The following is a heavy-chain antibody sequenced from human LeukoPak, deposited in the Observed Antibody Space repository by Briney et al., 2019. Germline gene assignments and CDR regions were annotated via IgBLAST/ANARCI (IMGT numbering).Heavy chain of an antibody. CDR2: IWYDGSNK. V-gene: IGHV3-33*06. Sequence: GGSLRLSCAASGFTFSSYGMHWVRQAPGKGLEWVAVIWYDGSNKYYADSVEGRFTISRDNSKNTLYLQMNSLRAEDTAVYYCAKDAYYGSHGIGYFDYWGQGTLVTVSS. CDR3: AKDAYYGSHGIGYFDY. D-gene: IGHD3-10*01. J-gene: IGHJ4*02. CDR1: GFTFSSYG.